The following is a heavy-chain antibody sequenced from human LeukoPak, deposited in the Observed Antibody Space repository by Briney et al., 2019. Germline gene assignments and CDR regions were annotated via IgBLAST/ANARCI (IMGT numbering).Heavy chain of an antibody. CDR1: GFTFSSYS. CDR3: AELGITMIGGV. Sequence: GGSLRLSCAASGFTFSSYSMNWVRQAPGKGLEWVSSITSSSSYIYYADSVKGRFTISRDNAKNSLYLQMNSLRAEDTAVYYCAELGITMIGGVWGKGTTVTISS. D-gene: IGHD3-10*02. J-gene: IGHJ6*04. V-gene: IGHV3-21*01. CDR2: ITSSSSYI.